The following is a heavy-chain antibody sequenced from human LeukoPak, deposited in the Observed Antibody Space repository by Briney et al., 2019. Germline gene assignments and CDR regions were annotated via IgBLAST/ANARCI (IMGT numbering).Heavy chain of an antibody. CDR3: ARDGDCTNGVCYTGLWDY. CDR1: GGSISSSSYY. Sequence: SETLSLTCTVSGGSISSSSYYWGWIRQPPGKGLEWIGYIYYSGSTNYNPSLKSRVTISVDTSKNQFSLKLSSVTAADTAVYYCARDGDCTNGVCYTGLWDYWGQGTLVTVSS. V-gene: IGHV4-61*01. D-gene: IGHD2-8*01. J-gene: IGHJ4*02. CDR2: IYYSGST.